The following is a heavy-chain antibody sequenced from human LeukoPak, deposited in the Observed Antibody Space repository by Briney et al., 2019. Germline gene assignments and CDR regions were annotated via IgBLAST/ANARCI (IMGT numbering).Heavy chain of an antibody. V-gene: IGHV3-74*01. CDR2: INPDGKDI. CDR3: LRGKPLDY. J-gene: IGHJ4*02. D-gene: IGHD3-10*01. CDR1: GFTFSMYW. Sequence: PGGSLRLSCAVSGFTFSMYWMYWVRQAPGKGLVWVSRINPDGKDITYADSVKGRFTVSRDNANNVLYLQIDSLRADDTAVYYCLRGKPLDYWGQGTLVTVSS.